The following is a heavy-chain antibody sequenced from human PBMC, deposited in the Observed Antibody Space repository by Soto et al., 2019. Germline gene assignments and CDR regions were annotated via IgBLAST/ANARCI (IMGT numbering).Heavy chain of an antibody. Sequence: QAQLVESGGGVVQPWGSLRLSCAGYGFTFSNDAVNWFRQAPVKGLEWVAVILYDGSVQHYADSVKGRFTVSTDNSKNTVYLQMNSLTPEDTATYYFARDASVAALNWFDPWGQGTLVIVSS. V-gene: IGHV3-30-3*01. CDR1: GFTFSNDA. D-gene: IGHD6-6*01. J-gene: IGHJ5*02. CDR2: ILYDGSVQ. CDR3: ARDASVAALNWFDP.